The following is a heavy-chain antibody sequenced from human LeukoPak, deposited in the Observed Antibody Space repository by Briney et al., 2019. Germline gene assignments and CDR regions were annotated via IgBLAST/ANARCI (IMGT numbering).Heavy chain of an antibody. CDR1: GGSISSSSYY. Sequence: SETLSLTCTVSGGSISSSSYYWGWIRQPPGNGLEWLATISYSGSTYYNPSLKSRVTISVDTSRNQFSLKLTSVTAADTAVYYCAKVSDRDSSGYYWGFEYWGQGTLVTVSS. J-gene: IGHJ4*02. CDR3: AKVSDRDSSGYYWGFEY. V-gene: IGHV4-39*07. CDR2: ISYSGST. D-gene: IGHD3-22*01.